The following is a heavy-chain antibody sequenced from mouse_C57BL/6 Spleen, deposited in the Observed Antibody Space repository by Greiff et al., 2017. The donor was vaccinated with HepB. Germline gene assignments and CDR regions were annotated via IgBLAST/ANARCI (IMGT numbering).Heavy chain of an antibody. CDR2: ISSGGSYT. CDR3: ARVRNWDYFDY. V-gene: IGHV5-6*01. Sequence: EVKLVESGGDLVKPGGSLKLSCAASGFTFSSYGMSWVRQTPDKRLEWVATISSGGSYTYYPDSVKGRFTISRDNAKNTLYLQMSSLKSEDTAMYYCARVRNWDYFDYWGQGTTLTVSS. J-gene: IGHJ2*01. CDR1: GFTFSSYG. D-gene: IGHD4-1*01.